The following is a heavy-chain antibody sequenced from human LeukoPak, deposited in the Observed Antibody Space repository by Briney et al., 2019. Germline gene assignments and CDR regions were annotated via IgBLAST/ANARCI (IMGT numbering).Heavy chain of an antibody. Sequence: PGGSLRLSCAASGFTFSSYAMSWVRQAPGKGLEWVSFMDPDGVTSYGDSVKGRFTISRDNSKNTLYLQLSTLRAEDTAIYYCTKGTFDIWGQGTMVTVSS. V-gene: IGHV3-23*01. CDR3: TKGTFDI. J-gene: IGHJ3*02. CDR1: GFTFSSYA. CDR2: FMDPDGVT.